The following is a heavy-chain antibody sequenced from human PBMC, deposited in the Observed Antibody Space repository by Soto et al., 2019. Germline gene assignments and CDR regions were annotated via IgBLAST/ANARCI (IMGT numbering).Heavy chain of an antibody. D-gene: IGHD2-2*01. J-gene: IGHJ3*01. V-gene: IGHV4-39*01. CDR1: GVSISNPYYY. Sequence: QLQLQQSGPGLVQPSETLSLTCTVSGVSISNPYYYWGWIRQTPGKGLEWIGSILYSGSTFYNPSCTSRVPIAFATSRTHFSLMLTSVSVADTAAYYCARLQSTDTVQAPAAIYADDGFDFWGQWTMVTVSS. CDR2: ILYSGST. CDR3: ARLQSTDTVQAPAAIYADDGFDF.